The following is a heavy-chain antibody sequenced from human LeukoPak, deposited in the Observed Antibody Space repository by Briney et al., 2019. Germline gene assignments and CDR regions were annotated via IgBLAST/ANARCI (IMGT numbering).Heavy chain of an antibody. CDR3: AKDQGVGRYFDWLLSVDY. Sequence: GGSLRLSCVASGFTISTNYMSWVRQAPGKGLEWVAVISYDGSNKYYADSVKGRFTISRDNSKNTLYLQMNSLRAEDTAVYYCAKDQGVGRYFDWLLSVDYWGQGTLVTVSS. J-gene: IGHJ4*02. D-gene: IGHD3-9*01. V-gene: IGHV3-30*18. CDR2: ISYDGSNK. CDR1: GFTISTNY.